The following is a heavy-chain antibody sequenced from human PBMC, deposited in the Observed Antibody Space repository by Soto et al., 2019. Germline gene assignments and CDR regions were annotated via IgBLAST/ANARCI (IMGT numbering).Heavy chain of an antibody. CDR3: ATPADPIPLWLPAPSETYYYGRDV. D-gene: IGHD5-18*01. CDR2: INSDGSST. Sequence: GGSLRLSCAASGFTFSSYWMHWVRQAPGKGLVWVSRINSDGSSTSYADSVKGRLTISRGNAKNTLYLQMNSLRAEDTAVYYCATPADPIPLWLPAPSETYYYGRDVWGQGTTVTVSS. CDR1: GFTFSSYW. V-gene: IGHV3-74*01. J-gene: IGHJ6*02.